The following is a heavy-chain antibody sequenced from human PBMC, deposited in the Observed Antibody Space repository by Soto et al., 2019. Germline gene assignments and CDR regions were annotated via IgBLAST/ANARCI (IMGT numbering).Heavy chain of an antibody. V-gene: IGHV4-4*07. CDR2: VYTSGST. CDR3: AKTVGAAYYFDF. CDR1: GDSMTKYY. D-gene: IGHD1-26*01. J-gene: IGHJ4*02. Sequence: QVQLQESGPGLVKPSETLSLTCTVSGDSMTKYYWSWIRQPAAKGLEWIGRVYTSGSTNYNPSLKSRGTMSIDTSNKHFSLALKSVTAADTAVYYCAKTVGAAYYFDFWGQGALVPVSS.